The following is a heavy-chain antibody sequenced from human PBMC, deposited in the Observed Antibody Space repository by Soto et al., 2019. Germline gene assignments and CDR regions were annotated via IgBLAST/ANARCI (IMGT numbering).Heavy chain of an antibody. Sequence: SETLSLTCAVSGGSISSSYWWSWLRQPPGMGLEWIGEIHHSGSTNYNPSLKSRVTISVDKSKNQFSLKLSSVTAADTAVYYCAGPLTYDVYYYYGMDVWGQGTTVTVS. J-gene: IGHJ6*02. CDR3: AGPLTYDVYYYYGMDV. CDR1: GGSISSSYW. CDR2: IHHSGST. D-gene: IGHD5-12*01. V-gene: IGHV4-4*02.